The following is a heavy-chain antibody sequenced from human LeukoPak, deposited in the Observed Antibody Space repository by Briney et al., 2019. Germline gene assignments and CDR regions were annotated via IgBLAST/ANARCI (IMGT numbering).Heavy chain of an antibody. Sequence: PAQTLSLTCSVSGGSISSGYYYWTWIRQHPGTGLEWIGYIYSSGSTHYNPSLKSRSTISVDTSKNQFSLKLTSVTAADTAVYFCTYGDFKNWFDPWGQGVLVTVAS. CDR1: GGSISSGYYY. V-gene: IGHV4-31*02. CDR2: IYSSGST. D-gene: IGHD4-17*01. J-gene: IGHJ5*02. CDR3: TYGDFKNWFDP.